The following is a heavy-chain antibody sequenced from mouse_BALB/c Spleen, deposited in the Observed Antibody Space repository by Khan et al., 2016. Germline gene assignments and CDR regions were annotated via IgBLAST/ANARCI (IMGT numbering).Heavy chain of an antibody. V-gene: IGHV1-62-2*01. J-gene: IGHJ2*01. Sequence: QVQLKQSGAELVKPGASVKLSCKASGYTFTEYIIHWVKQRSGQGLEWIGWFYPGSGSIKYNEKFKDKATLTADKSSSTVYMELSRLTSEDSAVYVCARREGRTMITTVYFDYWGQGTTLTVSS. D-gene: IGHD1-1*01. CDR2: FYPGSGSI. CDR1: GYTFTEYI. CDR3: ARREGRTMITTVYFDY.